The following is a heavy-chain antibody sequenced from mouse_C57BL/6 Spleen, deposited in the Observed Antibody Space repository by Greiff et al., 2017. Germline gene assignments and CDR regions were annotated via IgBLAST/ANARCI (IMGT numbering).Heavy chain of an antibody. CDR3: ARYGSSPDY. V-gene: IGHV1-42*01. J-gene: IGHJ4*01. CDR2: INPSTGGT. D-gene: IGHD1-1*01. CDR1: GYSFTGYY. Sequence: VQLQQSGPELVKPGASVKISCKASGYSFTGYYMNWVKQSPEKSLEWIGEINPSTGGTTYNQKFKAKATLTVDKSSSTAYMQLKSLTSEDSAVYYCARYGSSPDYWGQGTSVTVSS.